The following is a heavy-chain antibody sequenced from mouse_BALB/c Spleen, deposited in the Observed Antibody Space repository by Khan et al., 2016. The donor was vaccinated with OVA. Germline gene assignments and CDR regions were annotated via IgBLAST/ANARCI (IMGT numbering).Heavy chain of an antibody. J-gene: IGHJ3*01. CDR2: ISSLAYTI. Sequence: EVELVESGGGLVQPGGSRKLSCVASGFTFSDYGMAWVRQAPGKGPEWVAFISSLAYTIYYADTVTGRFTLSRENAKNTLYRERSSVRAEVNGMYYCERGRAGFAYWGQGTLVTVSA. V-gene: IGHV5-15*02. CDR1: GFTFSDYG. D-gene: IGHD3-1*01. CDR3: ERGRAGFAY.